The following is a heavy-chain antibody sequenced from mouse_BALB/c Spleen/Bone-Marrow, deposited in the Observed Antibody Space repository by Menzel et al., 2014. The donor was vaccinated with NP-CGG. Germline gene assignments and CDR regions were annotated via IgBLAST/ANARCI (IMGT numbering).Heavy chain of an antibody. J-gene: IGHJ3*01. CDR1: GFTFTDYY. D-gene: IGHD1-1*01. Sequence: EVKLVESGGGLVQPGGSLRLSCATSGFTFTDYYMSWVRQPPGKALGWLGFIRNKANGYTTEYSASVKGRFTISRDNSQSILYLQMNTLRAEDSATYYCAIDGYYYGSRWFAYWGQGTQVTVSA. CDR3: AIDGYYYGSRWFAY. CDR2: IRNKANGYTT. V-gene: IGHV7-3*02.